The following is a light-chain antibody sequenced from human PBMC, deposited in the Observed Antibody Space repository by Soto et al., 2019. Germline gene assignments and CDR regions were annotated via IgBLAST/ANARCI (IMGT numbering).Light chain of an antibody. CDR3: QQYKSYPRT. CDR1: QRISSW. V-gene: IGKV1-5*03. J-gene: IGKJ1*01. CDR2: KAS. Sequence: DIQMTQSPSTLSASVGDRVTITCRASQRISSWLAWYQQKPGKAPKLLIYKASSLESGVPSRFSGSGSGTDFTLTISSLQPDDFATYYCQQYKSYPRTFGQGTKVEIK.